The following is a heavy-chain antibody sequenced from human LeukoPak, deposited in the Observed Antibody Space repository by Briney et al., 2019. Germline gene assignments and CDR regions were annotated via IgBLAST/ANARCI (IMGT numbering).Heavy chain of an antibody. J-gene: IGHJ4*02. D-gene: IGHD3-9*01. CDR2: ISSSGSTE. Sequence: GGSLRLSCTASGFTFSDSDMTWIRQAPGKGLEWISFISSSGSTEYYADSVKGRFTVSRDNAKNTLFLQMNSLRTEDTAVYYCASPILPRNYWGQGTLVTVSS. CDR3: ASPILPRNY. CDR1: GFTFSDSD. V-gene: IGHV3-11*01.